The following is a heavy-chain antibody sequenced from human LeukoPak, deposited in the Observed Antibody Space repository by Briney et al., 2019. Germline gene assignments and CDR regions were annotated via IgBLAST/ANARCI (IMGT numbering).Heavy chain of an antibody. J-gene: IGHJ4*02. D-gene: IGHD6-13*01. CDR3: ARPGYSSSWYYFDY. Sequence: SETLSLTCAVYGGSFSGYYWSWIRQPPGKGLEWIGEINHSGSTYYNPSLKSRVTISVDTSKNQFSLKLSSVTAADTAVYYCARPGYSSSWYYFDYWGQGTLVTVSS. CDR2: INHSGST. CDR1: GGSFSGYY. V-gene: IGHV4-34*01.